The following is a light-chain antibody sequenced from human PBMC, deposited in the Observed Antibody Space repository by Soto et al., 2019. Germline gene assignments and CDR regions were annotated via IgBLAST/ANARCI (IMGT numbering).Light chain of an antibody. CDR2: GDT. V-gene: IGLV1-40*01. J-gene: IGLJ3*02. Sequence: QSALTQPASVSGSPGQSITISCTGSSSNLGAGYDVHWYQQLPGTAPKLLIYGDTNRPSGVPDRFSGSKSGTSASLAITGLQADDEANYYCQSFDSSLSAWVFGGGTKLTVL. CDR3: QSFDSSLSAWV. CDR1: SSNLGAGYD.